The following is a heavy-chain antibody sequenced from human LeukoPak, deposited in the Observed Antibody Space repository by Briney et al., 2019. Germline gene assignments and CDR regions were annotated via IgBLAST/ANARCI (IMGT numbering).Heavy chain of an antibody. Sequence: GGSLRLSCSAPGFTFSNYAIHWVRQAPGKGLEYVSTISNNGDNTNYADSVEGRFTISRDNSKNTLYLQMSGLRPEDTAVYYCVKAAGSWYGYFDYWGQGTLVTVSS. V-gene: IGHV3-64D*06. J-gene: IGHJ4*02. CDR2: ISNNGDNT. D-gene: IGHD6-13*01. CDR3: VKAAGSWYGYFDY. CDR1: GFTFSNYA.